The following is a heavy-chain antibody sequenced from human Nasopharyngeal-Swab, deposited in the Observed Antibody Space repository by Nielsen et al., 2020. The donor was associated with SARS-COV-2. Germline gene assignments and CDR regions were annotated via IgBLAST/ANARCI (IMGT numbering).Heavy chain of an antibody. CDR3: ARDPMTTVSRFDY. J-gene: IGHJ4*02. Sequence: GGSLRLSCAASGFTFSSYGMHWVRQAPGKALEWVAVIWYDGSNKYYADSVKGRFTISRDNSKNTLYLQMNSLRAEDTAVYYCARDPMTTVSRFDYWGQGTLVTVSS. CDR2: IWYDGSNK. CDR1: GFTFSSYG. D-gene: IGHD4-11*01. V-gene: IGHV3-33*01.